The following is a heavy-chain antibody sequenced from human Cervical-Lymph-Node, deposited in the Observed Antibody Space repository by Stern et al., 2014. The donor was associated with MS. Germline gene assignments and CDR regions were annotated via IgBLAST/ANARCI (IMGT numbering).Heavy chain of an antibody. D-gene: IGHD2-15*01. CDR2: ILPIFGTT. Sequence: VQLVQSGAEVKKPGSSVKVSCQASGGTFTVYAINWVRQAPGQGLEWMGGILPIFGTTNYAQKFQGRVTITADESPRPSYLPLSRLRSNDTAVDYGARDGRHRDNYGLDVWGQGTTVIVSS. J-gene: IGHJ6*02. CDR3: ARDGRHRDNYGLDV. CDR1: GGTFTVYA. V-gene: IGHV1-69*01.